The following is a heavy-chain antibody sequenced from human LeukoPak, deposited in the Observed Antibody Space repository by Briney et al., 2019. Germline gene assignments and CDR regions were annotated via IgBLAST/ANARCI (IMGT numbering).Heavy chain of an antibody. CDR1: GFTFGRHA. J-gene: IGHJ4*02. Sequence: GGSLRLSCAASGFTFGRHAMNWVRQAPGKGLEWVSAIRFSGESTYYADSVKGRFTISRDNSKNTLYLQMDSLRAEDTAVYYCAKDVGTSGNYSPSDDWGQGTLVTVSS. V-gene: IGHV3-23*01. CDR2: IRFSGEST. D-gene: IGHD3-10*01. CDR3: AKDVGTSGNYSPSDD.